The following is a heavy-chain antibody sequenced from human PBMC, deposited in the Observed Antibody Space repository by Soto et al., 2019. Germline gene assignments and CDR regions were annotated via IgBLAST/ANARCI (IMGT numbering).Heavy chain of an antibody. CDR3: ARSHYGDIGEFDY. V-gene: IGHV4-39*01. D-gene: IGHD4-17*01. CDR1: GGSISSSSYY. CDR2: IYYSGST. J-gene: IGHJ4*02. Sequence: WETLSLTCTVSGGSISSSSYYWGWIRQPPGKGLEWIGSIYYSGSTYYNPSLKSRVTISVDTSKNQFSLKLSSVTAADTAVYYCARSHYGDIGEFDYWGQGTLVTVSS.